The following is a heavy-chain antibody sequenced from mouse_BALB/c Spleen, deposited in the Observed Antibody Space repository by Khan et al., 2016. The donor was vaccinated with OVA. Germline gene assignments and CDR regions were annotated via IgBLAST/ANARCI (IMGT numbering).Heavy chain of an antibody. V-gene: IGHV1S41*01. CDR2: IAPGSGST. CDR1: GYTFTSYW. Sequence: DLVKPGASVKLSCKASGYTFTSYWINWIKQRPGQGLEWIGRIAPGSGSTYYNEMFKGKATLTVDTSSSTAYIQLSSLSSEDSAVYFCARENYYGSSRYAMDYGGRGTSGTVSA. D-gene: IGHD1-1*01. J-gene: IGHJ4*01. CDR3: ARENYYGSSRYAMDY.